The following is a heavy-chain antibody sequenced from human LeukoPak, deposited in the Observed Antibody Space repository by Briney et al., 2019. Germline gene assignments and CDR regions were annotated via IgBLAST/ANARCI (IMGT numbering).Heavy chain of an antibody. J-gene: IGHJ6*03. CDR2: MNHNSGNT. CDR3: ARESGYYDFWSGYYYYYMDV. D-gene: IGHD3-3*01. CDR1: GYTFTSYD. V-gene: IGHV1-8*01. Sequence: ASVKVSCKASGYTFTSYDINWVRQATGPGLEWMGWMNHNSGNTGYAQKVQSRVTMTRNTSISTAYMELSSLRSEDTAVYYCARESGYYDFWSGYYYYYMDVWGKGTTVTVSS.